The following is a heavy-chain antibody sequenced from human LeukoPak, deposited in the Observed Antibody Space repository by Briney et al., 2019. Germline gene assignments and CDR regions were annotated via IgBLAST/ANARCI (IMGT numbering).Heavy chain of an antibody. CDR3: ARDGTDYYGMDV. V-gene: IGHV1-2*04. J-gene: IGHJ6*02. D-gene: IGHD1-1*01. Sequence: ASVKVSCKASGYTFTSYYMHWVRQAPGQGLEWMGWINPNSGGTNYAQKFQGWVTMTRDTSISTAYMELSRLRSDDTAVYYCARDGTDYYGMDVWGQGTTVTVSS. CDR1: GYTFTSYY. CDR2: INPNSGGT.